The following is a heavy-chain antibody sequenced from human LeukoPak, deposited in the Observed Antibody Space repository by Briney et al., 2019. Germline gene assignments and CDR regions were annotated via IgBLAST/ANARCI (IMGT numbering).Heavy chain of an antibody. CDR3: ARDSSFPYYYYGMDV. Sequence: SETLSLTCTVSGGPISSYYWSWIRQPAGKGLEWIGRIYTSESTNYNPSLKSRVTMSVDTSKNQFSLKLSSVTAADTAVYYCARDSSFPYYYYGMDVWGQGTTVTVSS. J-gene: IGHJ6*02. V-gene: IGHV4-4*07. D-gene: IGHD3-16*02. CDR1: GGPISSYY. CDR2: IYTSEST.